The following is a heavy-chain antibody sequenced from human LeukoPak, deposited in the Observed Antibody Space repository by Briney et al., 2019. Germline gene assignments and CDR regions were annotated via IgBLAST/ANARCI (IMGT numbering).Heavy chain of an antibody. J-gene: IGHJ4*02. CDR2: ISGGGYGT. Sequence: GGSLRLSCAASGFAFSNYAMTWVRQAPGKGLEWVSAISGGGYGTYYADSVKGRFTISRDNSKNTLYLQMNSLRAEDTAVYYCAKEVDLDGYWGQGTLVTVSS. D-gene: IGHD4-17*01. CDR3: AKEVDLDGY. V-gene: IGHV3-23*01. CDR1: GFAFSNYA.